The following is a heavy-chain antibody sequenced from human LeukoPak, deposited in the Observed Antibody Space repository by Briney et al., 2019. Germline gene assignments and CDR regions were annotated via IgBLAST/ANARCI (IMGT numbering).Heavy chain of an antibody. CDR2: IKSKTDGGTT. J-gene: IGHJ4*02. Sequence: GGSLRLSCAASGFTFSNAWMSWVRQAPGKGLEWVGRIKSKTDGGTTDYAAPVKGRFTISRGDSKNTLYLQMNSLKTEDTAVYYCTTETGTSIYFDYWGQGTLVTVSS. CDR1: GFTFSNAW. V-gene: IGHV3-15*01. D-gene: IGHD1-1*01. CDR3: TTETGTSIYFDY.